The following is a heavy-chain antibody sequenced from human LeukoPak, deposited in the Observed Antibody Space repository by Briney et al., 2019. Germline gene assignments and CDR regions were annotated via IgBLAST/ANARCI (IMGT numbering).Heavy chain of an antibody. D-gene: IGHD2-2*01. CDR2: INPNSGGT. J-gene: IGHJ4*02. Sequence: ASVKVSCKASGYTFTGYYMHWVRQAPGQGLEWLGWINPNSGGTNYAQKFQGRVTMTRDTSISTAYMELSRLRSEDTAVYFCARDLVCTMNCKDSWGQGTLVTVS. CDR3: ARDLVCTMNCKDS. CDR1: GYTFTGYY. V-gene: IGHV1-2*02.